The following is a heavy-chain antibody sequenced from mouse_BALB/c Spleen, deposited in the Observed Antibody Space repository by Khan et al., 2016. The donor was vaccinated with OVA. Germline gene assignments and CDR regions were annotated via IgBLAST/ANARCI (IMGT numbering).Heavy chain of an antibody. V-gene: IGHV14-3*02. CDR1: GLNLKDTY. J-gene: IGHJ2*01. Sequence: VQLQQSGAELVKPGATVKLSCTASGLNLKDTYMHWLKQWPEQGLEWIGRIDPPNGNTTYNPKFQGKATMTADTSSNTAYLQLSTLTTEDTSVYYSARKTRKWGQGTTLTVSS. CDR3: ARKTRK. CDR2: IDPPNGNT.